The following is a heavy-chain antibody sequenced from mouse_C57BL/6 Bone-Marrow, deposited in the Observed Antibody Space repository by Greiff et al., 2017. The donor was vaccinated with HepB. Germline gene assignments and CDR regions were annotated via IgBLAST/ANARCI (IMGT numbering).Heavy chain of an antibody. CDR1: GYAFSSYW. J-gene: IGHJ4*01. CDR2: IYPGDGDT. Sequence: QVQLKESGAELVKPGASVKISCKASGYAFSSYWMNWVKQRPGKGLEWIGKIYPGDGDTNYNGKFKGKATLTADKSSSTAYVQLSSLTSEDSAVYFCETGYAMDYWGQGTSITVS. CDR3: ETGYAMDY. V-gene: IGHV1-80*01.